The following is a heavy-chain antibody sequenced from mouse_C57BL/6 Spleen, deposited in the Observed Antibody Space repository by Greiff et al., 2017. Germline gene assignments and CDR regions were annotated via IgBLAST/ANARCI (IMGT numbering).Heavy chain of an antibody. CDR3: ARGDYESWFAY. CDR2: ISDGGSYT. D-gene: IGHD2-4*01. Sequence: EVQLQESGGGLVKPGGSLKLSCAASGFTFSSYAMSWVRQTPEKRLEWVATISDGGSYTYYPDNVKGRFTISRDNAKNNLYLQMSHLKSEDTAMYYCARGDYESWFAYWGQGTLVTVSA. V-gene: IGHV5-4*01. CDR1: GFTFSSYA. J-gene: IGHJ3*01.